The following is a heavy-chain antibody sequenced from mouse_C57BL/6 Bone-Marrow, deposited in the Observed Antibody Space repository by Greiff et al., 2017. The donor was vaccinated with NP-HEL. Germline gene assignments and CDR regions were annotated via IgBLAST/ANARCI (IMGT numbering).Heavy chain of an antibody. CDR1: GYTFNSYW. Sequence: QVQLKQPGAELVKPGASVKLSCKASGYTFNSYWMQWVKQRPGQGLEWIGEIDPSDSYTNYNQKFKGKATLTVDTSSSTAYMQLSSLTSEDSAVYYCARDYYGSSPGWFAYWGQGTLVTVSA. V-gene: IGHV1-50*01. D-gene: IGHD1-1*01. CDR3: ARDYYGSSPGWFAY. CDR2: IDPSDSYT. J-gene: IGHJ3*01.